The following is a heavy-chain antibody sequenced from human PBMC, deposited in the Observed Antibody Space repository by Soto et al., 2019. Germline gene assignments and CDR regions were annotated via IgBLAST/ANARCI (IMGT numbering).Heavy chain of an antibody. CDR1: GGSISPYY. D-gene: IGHD6-13*01. J-gene: IGHJ6*03. V-gene: IGHV4-59*01. CDR2: VYYSGNT. Sequence: QVQLQESGPGLVKPSETLSLTCTVSGGSISPYYWSWIRQPPGKGLEWIGYVYYSGNTNYNPSLECRVTRSVDTSRNRFSLNLTSATAADTAVYYCARKGAAASYAHYYMGVWGRGTAVTVSS. CDR3: ARKGAAASYAHYYMGV.